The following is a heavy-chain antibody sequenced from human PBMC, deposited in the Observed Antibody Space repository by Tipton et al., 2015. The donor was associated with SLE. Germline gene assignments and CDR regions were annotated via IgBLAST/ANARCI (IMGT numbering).Heavy chain of an antibody. CDR1: GGSISSSSYY. CDR3: ASGQNWFDL. D-gene: IGHD1-1*01. CDR2: IYYSGST. J-gene: IGHJ2*01. Sequence: LRLSCTVSGGSISSSSYYWGWIRQPPGKGLEWIGSIYYSGSTYYNPSLKSRVTISVDTSKNQFSLKLSSVTAADTAVYYCASGQNWFDLWGRGTLVTVSS. V-gene: IGHV4-39*01.